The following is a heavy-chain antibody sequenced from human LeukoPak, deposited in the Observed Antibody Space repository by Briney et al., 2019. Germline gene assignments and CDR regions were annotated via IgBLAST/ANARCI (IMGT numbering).Heavy chain of an antibody. V-gene: IGHV3-23*01. D-gene: IGHD3-10*01. J-gene: IGHJ6*03. Sequence: GGSLRLSCAPSGFTFSSYAMSWVRQAPGKGLEWVSSISGSGGSTYYADSVKGRFTISRDNSKNTLYLQMNRLRAEDTAVYYCAKSDGSGSYYYYMDDWGKGTTVTVSS. CDR3: AKSDGSGSYYYYMDD. CDR1: GFTFSSYA. CDR2: ISGSGGST.